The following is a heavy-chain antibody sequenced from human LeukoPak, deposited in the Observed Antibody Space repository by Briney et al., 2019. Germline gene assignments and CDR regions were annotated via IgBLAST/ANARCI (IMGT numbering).Heavy chain of an antibody. V-gene: IGHV1-18*01. CDR2: ISAYNGNT. J-gene: IGHJ5*02. Sequence: ASVKVSCKASGYTFTSYGISWVRQAPGQGLEWMGWISAYNGNTNYAQKLQGRVTMTTDTSTSTAYMELRSLRSDDTAVYYCARSQKIGSPAAIFRYGRGGWFDPWGQGTLVTVSS. CDR1: GYTFTSYG. D-gene: IGHD2-2*01. CDR3: ARSQKIGSPAAIFRYGRGGWFDP.